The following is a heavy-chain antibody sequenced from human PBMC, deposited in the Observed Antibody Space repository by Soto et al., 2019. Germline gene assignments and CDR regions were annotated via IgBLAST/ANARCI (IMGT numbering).Heavy chain of an antibody. J-gene: IGHJ6*02. CDR3: ARKGRTTNLPYYYYGLDV. CDR1: GYSINSGYF. D-gene: IGHD1-1*01. Sequence: SETLSLTCAVSGYSINSGYFWGWIRQPAGKGLEWIGSIYHSGASYYNPSLKSRATISLDTSKNQFSLKLSSVTAADTAIYYCARKGRTTNLPYYYYGLDVWGQGTTVTVSS. V-gene: IGHV4-38-2*01. CDR2: IYHSGAS.